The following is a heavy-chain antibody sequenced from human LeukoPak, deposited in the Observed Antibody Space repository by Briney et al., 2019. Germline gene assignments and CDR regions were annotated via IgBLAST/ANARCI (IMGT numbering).Heavy chain of an antibody. CDR1: GYNFAHN. CDR2: INPKNGGT. V-gene: IGHV1-2*02. J-gene: IGHJ4*02. Sequence: ASVKVSCKASGYNFAHNIHWVRQAPGQGHEFMGWINPKNGGTKYAQNFQGRVSMTRDTSISTVYMELSSLGSDDTAVYYCVVSIQAAAIPAFDSWGQGTLVTVSS. D-gene: IGHD6-25*01. CDR3: VVSIQAAAIPAFDS.